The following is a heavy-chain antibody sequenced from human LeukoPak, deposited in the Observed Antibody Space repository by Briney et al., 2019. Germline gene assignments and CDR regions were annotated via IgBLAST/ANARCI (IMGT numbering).Heavy chain of an antibody. CDR3: ARDARDFDWLLRPPGTVGYFDY. D-gene: IGHD3-9*01. J-gene: IGHJ4*02. CDR2: ISYDGSNK. Sequence: PGRSLRLSCAASGFTFSSYAMHWVRQAPGKGLGWVAVISYDGSNKYYADSVKGRFTISRDNSKNTLYPQMNSLRAEDTAVYYCARDARDFDWLLRPPGTVGYFDYWGQGTLVTVSS. V-gene: IGHV3-30*01. CDR1: GFTFSSYA.